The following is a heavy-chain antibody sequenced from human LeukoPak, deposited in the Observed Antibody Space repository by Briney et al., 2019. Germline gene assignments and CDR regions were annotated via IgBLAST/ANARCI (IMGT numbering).Heavy chain of an antibody. V-gene: IGHV4-39*01. J-gene: IGHJ5*02. Sequence: SETLSLTCTVSGGSISSSSYYWGWIRQPPGKGLEWIGCIYHSGSTYYNPSLKSRVTISVDTSKNQFSLKLSSVTAADTAVYYCAGVVLLWFGELSHWFDPWGQGTLVTVSS. CDR1: GGSISSSSYY. CDR3: AGVVLLWFGELSHWFDP. CDR2: IYHSGST. D-gene: IGHD3-10*01.